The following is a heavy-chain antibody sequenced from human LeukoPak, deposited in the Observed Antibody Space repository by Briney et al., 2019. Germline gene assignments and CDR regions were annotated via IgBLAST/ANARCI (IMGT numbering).Heavy chain of an antibody. CDR1: GFTFSSYA. Sequence: GGSLRLSCAASGFTFSSYAMSWVRQAPGKGLEWVSAISGSGGSTHYADSVKGRFTISRDNSKNTLYLQMNSLRAEDTAVYYCAKDGRTYYYGSGSYKQPGGRGDIDYWGQGTLVTVSS. D-gene: IGHD3-10*01. CDR3: AKDGRTYYYGSGSYKQPGGRGDIDY. CDR2: ISGSGGST. V-gene: IGHV3-23*01. J-gene: IGHJ4*02.